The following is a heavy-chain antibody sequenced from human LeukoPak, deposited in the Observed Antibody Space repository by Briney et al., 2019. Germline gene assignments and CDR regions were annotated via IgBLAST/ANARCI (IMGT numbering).Heavy chain of an antibody. D-gene: IGHD3-22*01. Sequence: GGSLRLSCAASGFTFSSYAMSWVRQAPGKGLEWVSAISGSGGRTYYADSVEGRFTISRDNSKNTLYLQMNSLRAEDTAVYYCARDFYYDSSGPIDYWGQGTLVTVSS. CDR1: GFTFSSYA. V-gene: IGHV3-23*01. J-gene: IGHJ4*02. CDR3: ARDFYYDSSGPIDY. CDR2: ISGSGGRT.